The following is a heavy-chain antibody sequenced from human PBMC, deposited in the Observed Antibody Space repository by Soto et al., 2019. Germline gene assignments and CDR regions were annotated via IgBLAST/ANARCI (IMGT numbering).Heavy chain of an antibody. CDR2: MNPNSGDT. J-gene: IGHJ4*01. D-gene: IGHD3-3*02. CDR3: ARSHFGTGVHFDY. V-gene: IGHV1-8*01. CDR1: GYTFTNYD. Sequence: GASVKVSCKAAGYTFTNYDINWVRQATGQGPEWMGWMNPNSGDTGYVQRFQGRATMTRDTSIGTAYMELSSLRSEDTAMYYCARSHFGTGVHFDYWGHGTPVTVSS.